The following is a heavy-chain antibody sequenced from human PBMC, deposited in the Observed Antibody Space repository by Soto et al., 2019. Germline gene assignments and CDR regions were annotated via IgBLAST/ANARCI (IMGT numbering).Heavy chain of an antibody. CDR1: GFTFNSYW. J-gene: IGHJ6*02. D-gene: IGHD3-16*01. CDR3: ARGLKIYYAMDV. CDR2: LNSDGSSK. Sequence: EVQLVESGGGLVPPGGSLRLSCAASGFTFNSYWMHWVRQAPGKGLVWVSRLNSDGSSKYYGGSMKGRFTISRDNAENTVYLRMSSLRVEDTAVYFCARGLKIYYAMDVWGQGTTVTVSS. V-gene: IGHV3-74*01.